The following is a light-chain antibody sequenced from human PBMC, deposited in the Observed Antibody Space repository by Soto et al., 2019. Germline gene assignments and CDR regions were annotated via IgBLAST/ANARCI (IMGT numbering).Light chain of an antibody. Sequence: QSVPTQPASVSGSPGQSITISCTGTSRDVGGYNYVSWHQQHPGKAPKVIITEVSNRPSGVSNRFSGSKSGNTASLTISGLQAEDEADYYCSSYVNYNTFVVFGGGTKLTVL. J-gene: IGLJ2*01. CDR2: EVS. CDR1: SRDVGGYNY. CDR3: SSYVNYNTFVV. V-gene: IGLV2-14*01.